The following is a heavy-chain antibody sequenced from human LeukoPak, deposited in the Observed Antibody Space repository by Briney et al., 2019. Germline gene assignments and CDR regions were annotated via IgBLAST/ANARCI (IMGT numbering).Heavy chain of an antibody. D-gene: IGHD3-10*01. CDR1: GGSFSGYY. V-gene: IGHV4-59*04. Sequence: SETLSLTCAVYGGSFSGYYWSWIRQPPGKGLEWIGSIYYSGSTYYNPSLKSRVTMSVDRSKNQFSLKLSSVTAADTAVYYCARHGIYYGLGSSYGLPNWFDPWGQGTLVTVSS. CDR3: ARHGIYYGLGSSYGLPNWFDP. CDR2: IYYSGST. J-gene: IGHJ5*02.